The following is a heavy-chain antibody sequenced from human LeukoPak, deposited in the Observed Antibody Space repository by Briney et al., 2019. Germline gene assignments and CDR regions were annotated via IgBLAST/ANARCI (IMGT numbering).Heavy chain of an antibody. CDR1: GFTFSSYS. J-gene: IGHJ4*02. CDR3: ARSRLKSPFDY. D-gene: IGHD2-8*01. CDR2: ISSSSSYI. V-gene: IGHV3-21*01. Sequence: GGSLRLSCAASGFTFSSYSMNWVRQAPGKGLEWVSSISSSSSYIYYAGSVKGRFTISRDNAKNSLYLQMNSLRAEDTAVYYCARSRLKSPFDYWGQGTLVTVSS.